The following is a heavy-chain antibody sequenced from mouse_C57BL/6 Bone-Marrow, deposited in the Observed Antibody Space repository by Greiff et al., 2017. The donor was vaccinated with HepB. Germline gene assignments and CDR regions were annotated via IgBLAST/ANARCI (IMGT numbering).Heavy chain of an antibody. CDR1: GYTFTSYW. CDR3: ARDHYGSSYNYFDY. J-gene: IGHJ2*01. CDR2: INPNSGGT. D-gene: IGHD1-1*01. Sequence: VQLQQSGAELVRPGPSVKMSCKASGYTFTSYWMHWVKQRPGRGLEWIGRINPNSGGTKYNEKFKSKATLTVDKPSSTAYMQLSSLTSEDAAVYYCARDHYGSSYNYFDYWGQGATLTVSS. V-gene: IGHV1-72*01.